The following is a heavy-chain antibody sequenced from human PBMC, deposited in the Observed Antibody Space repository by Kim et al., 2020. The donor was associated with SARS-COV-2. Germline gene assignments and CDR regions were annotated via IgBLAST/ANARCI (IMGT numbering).Heavy chain of an antibody. D-gene: IGHD4-17*01. Sequence: GGSLRLSCAASGFTFSSYAMSWVRQAPGKGLEWVSAISGSGGSTYYADSVKGRFTISRDNSKNTLYLQMNSLRAEDTAVYYCAKPPDGSPTVTTDRGWGQGTLVTVSS. V-gene: IGHV3-23*01. CDR1: GFTFSSYA. CDR3: AKPPDGSPTVTTDRG. J-gene: IGHJ4*02. CDR2: ISGSGGST.